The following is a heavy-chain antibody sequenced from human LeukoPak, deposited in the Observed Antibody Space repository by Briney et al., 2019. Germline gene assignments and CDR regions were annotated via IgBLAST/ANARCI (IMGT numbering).Heavy chain of an antibody. J-gene: IGHJ4*02. Sequence: SVKVSCKASGGTFSSHAISWVRQAPGQGLEWMGGIIPIFGTANYAQKFQGRVTITSDESTSTAYMELSSLRSGDTAVYYCARVRNYYDSSGYYYWGQGTLVTVSS. V-gene: IGHV1-69*13. CDR2: IIPIFGTA. CDR3: ARVRNYYDSSGYYY. D-gene: IGHD3-22*01. CDR1: GGTFSSHA.